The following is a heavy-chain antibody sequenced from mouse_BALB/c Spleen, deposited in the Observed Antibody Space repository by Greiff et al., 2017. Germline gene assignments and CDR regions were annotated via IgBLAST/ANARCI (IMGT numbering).Heavy chain of an antibody. Sequence: VQLKESGPGLVKPSQSLSLTCSVTGYSITSGYYWNWIRQFPGNKLEWMGYISYDGSNNYNPSLKNRISITRDTSKNQFFLKLNSVTTEDTATYYCARGGRTLDYWGQGTTLTVSS. CDR3: ARGGRTLDY. CDR1: GYSITSGYY. J-gene: IGHJ2*01. CDR2: ISYDGSN. V-gene: IGHV3-6*02.